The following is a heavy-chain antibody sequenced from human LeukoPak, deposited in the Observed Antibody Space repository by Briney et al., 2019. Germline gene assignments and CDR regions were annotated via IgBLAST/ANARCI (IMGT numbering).Heavy chain of an antibody. J-gene: IGHJ3*02. CDR2: INPSSGGT. Sequence: ASVKVSCKASGYSFTGYYMHRVRQAPGQGLEWMGWINPSSGGTNYAQKFQDRVTMTRDTSISTVYMELSRLRSDDTAVYYCGRDYYDSSGDGAFDIWGQGTMVTVSS. CDR1: GYSFTGYY. V-gene: IGHV1-2*02. CDR3: GRDYYDSSGDGAFDI. D-gene: IGHD3-22*01.